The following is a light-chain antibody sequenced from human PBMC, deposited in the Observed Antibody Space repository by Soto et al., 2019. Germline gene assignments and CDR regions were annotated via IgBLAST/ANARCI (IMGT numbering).Light chain of an antibody. Sequence: QSVLTQPPSASGSPGQSVTISCTGTSSDVGNYNFVSWYQQHPGKAPKFIIYEVSKRPSGVPARFSASKSGNTASLTVSGLQAEDEADYFCSSYAGSNNWVFGGGTKLTVL. CDR2: EVS. CDR1: SSDVGNYNF. V-gene: IGLV2-8*01. J-gene: IGLJ3*02. CDR3: SSYAGSNNWV.